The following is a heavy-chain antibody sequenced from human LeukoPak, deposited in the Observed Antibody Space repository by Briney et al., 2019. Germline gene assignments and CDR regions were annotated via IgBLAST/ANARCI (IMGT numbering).Heavy chain of an antibody. J-gene: IGHJ3*02. D-gene: IGHD3-16*01. Sequence: GGSLRLSCAASGFTFTGYAMSWVRLAPGKGLEWVSSISGNGITTYYADSVKGRFTISRDNSKNTLYLQMNSLRAEDTAVYYCAKNMVWGSYAFDIWGQGTMVTVSS. CDR3: AKNMVWGSYAFDI. CDR1: GFTFTGYA. V-gene: IGHV3-23*01. CDR2: ISGNGITT.